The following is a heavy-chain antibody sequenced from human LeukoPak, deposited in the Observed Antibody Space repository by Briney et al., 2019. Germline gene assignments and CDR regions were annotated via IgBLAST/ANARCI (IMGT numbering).Heavy chain of an antibody. CDR3: ARDGSGSYYIDDLFDP. CDR2: INPNSGGT. Sequence: ASVKVSCKASGYTFTGYYMHWVRQAPGQGLEWMGWINPNSGGTNYAQKFQGRVTMTRDTSISTAYMELSRLRSDDTAVYYCARDGSGSYYIDDLFDPWGQGTLVTVSS. D-gene: IGHD3-10*01. CDR1: GYTFTGYY. J-gene: IGHJ5*02. V-gene: IGHV1-2*02.